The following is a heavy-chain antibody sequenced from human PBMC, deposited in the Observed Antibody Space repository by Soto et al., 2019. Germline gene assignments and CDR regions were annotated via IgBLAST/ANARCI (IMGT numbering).Heavy chain of an antibody. CDR1: GFTFSSYV. CDR3: ARELNRADNAFDI. J-gene: IGHJ3*02. CDR2: ISGGGGST. D-gene: IGHD3-9*01. Sequence: EVQLLESGGGLVQPGGSLRLSCAASGFTFSSYVMNWVRQPPGKGLEWVSAISGGGGSTYYADSVKGRFTISRDNSKHTLYVQMNSLRAADTAVYYCARELNRADNAFDIWGQGTMVTVSS. V-gene: IGHV3-23*01.